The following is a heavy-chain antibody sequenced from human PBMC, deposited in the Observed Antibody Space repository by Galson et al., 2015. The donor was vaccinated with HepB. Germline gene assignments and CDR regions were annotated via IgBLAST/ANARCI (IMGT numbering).Heavy chain of an antibody. D-gene: IGHD6-25*01. Sequence: SLRLSCAASGFTFSSYGIHWVRQAPGKGLEWVALIWADGTNTYYADSVKGRFTISRDNSKNTLNLQMNSLRAEDTAVYYCAREAPVAAPAAFDYWGQGTLVTVSS. CDR1: GFTFSSYG. V-gene: IGHV3-33*08. J-gene: IGHJ4*02. CDR2: IWADGTNT. CDR3: AREAPVAAPAAFDY.